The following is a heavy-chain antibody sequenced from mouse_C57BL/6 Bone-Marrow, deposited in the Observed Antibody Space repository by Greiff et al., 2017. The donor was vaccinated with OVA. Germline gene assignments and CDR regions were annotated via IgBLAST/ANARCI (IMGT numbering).Heavy chain of an antibody. J-gene: IGHJ3*01. V-gene: IGHV6-6*01. CDR2: IRNKANNHAT. D-gene: IGHD1-1*01. CDR3: TPLSITTVVAPGFAY. Sequence: EVMLVESGGGLVQPGGSMKLSCAASGFTFSDAWMDWVRQSPEKGLEWVAEIRNKANNHATYYAESVKGRFTISRDDSKSSVYLQMNSLRAEDTGIYYCTPLSITTVVAPGFAYWGQGTLVTVSA. CDR1: GFTFSDAW.